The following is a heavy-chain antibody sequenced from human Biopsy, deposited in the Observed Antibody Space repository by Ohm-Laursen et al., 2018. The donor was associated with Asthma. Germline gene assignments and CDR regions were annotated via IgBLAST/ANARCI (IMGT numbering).Heavy chain of an antibody. Sequence: SSVKVSCKSLGGTFNTYVIGWVRQAPGQGLEWMGGVNSVFGTTTYPQKFQDRITITADDSTSTVYMELSSLRSEDTAVYYCARKAGSCISRTCYSLDFWGQGTLVTVSS. CDR1: GGTFNTYV. CDR3: ARKAGSCISRTCYSLDF. D-gene: IGHD2-2*01. J-gene: IGHJ4*02. V-gene: IGHV1-69*01. CDR2: VNSVFGTT.